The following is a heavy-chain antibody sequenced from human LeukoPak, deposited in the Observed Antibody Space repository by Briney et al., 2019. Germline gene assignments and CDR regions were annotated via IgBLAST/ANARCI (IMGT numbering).Heavy chain of an antibody. CDR3: AKYLYSSSKPIDY. D-gene: IGHD6-13*01. V-gene: IGHV3-23*01. Sequence: GGSLRLSCAASGFTFSSYAMSWVRQSPGKGLEWVSSISGRGASTSFADSVKGRFTIARDKSKNTLYLQMNSLRAEDTAVYYCAKYLYSSSKPIDYWGQGTLVTVSS. J-gene: IGHJ4*02. CDR1: GFTFSSYA. CDR2: ISGRGAST.